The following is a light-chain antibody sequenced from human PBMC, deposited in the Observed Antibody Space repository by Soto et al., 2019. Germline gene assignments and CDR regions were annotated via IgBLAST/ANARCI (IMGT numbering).Light chain of an antibody. J-gene: IGKJ2*01. CDR1: QSVGSY. V-gene: IGKV3-11*01. CDR3: QQRSNWPRGT. Sequence: EIVLTQSPATLSLSPGERATLSCRASQSVGSYLGWYQHKPGQAPRLLIYDASNRAPGIPARFRGSGSGTDFTLTISSLEPEDFAVYYCQQRSNWPRGTFGQGTKLEIK. CDR2: DAS.